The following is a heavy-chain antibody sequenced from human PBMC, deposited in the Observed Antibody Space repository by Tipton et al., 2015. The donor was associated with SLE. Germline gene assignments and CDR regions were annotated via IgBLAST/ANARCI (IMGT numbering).Heavy chain of an antibody. V-gene: IGHV4-38-2*01. CDR3: ARQQLGGWFDP. J-gene: IGHJ5*02. CDR2: IYHSGST. D-gene: IGHD6-13*01. CDR1: GYSISSGYY. Sequence: LRLSCAVSGYSISSGYYWGWIRQPPGKGLEWIGTIYHSGSTYYNPSLKSRVTISVDTSKNQFSLKLRSVTAADTAVYYCARQQLGGWFDPWGQGTLVTVSS.